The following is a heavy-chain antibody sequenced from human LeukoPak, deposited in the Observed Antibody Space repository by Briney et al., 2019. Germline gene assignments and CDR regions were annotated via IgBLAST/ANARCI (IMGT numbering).Heavy chain of an antibody. CDR3: ARHRSRDGYNFDFDY. CDR2: INPNSGGT. J-gene: IGHJ4*02. D-gene: IGHD5-24*01. V-gene: IGHV1-2*02. CDR1: GYTLTGYY. Sequence: ASVKVSCKASGYTLTGYYMHWVRLAPGQGLAWMGWINPNSGGTNYAQKFQGRVTMTRDTSISIAYMELSRLRSDDTAVYYCARHRSRDGYNFDFDYWGQGTLVTVSS.